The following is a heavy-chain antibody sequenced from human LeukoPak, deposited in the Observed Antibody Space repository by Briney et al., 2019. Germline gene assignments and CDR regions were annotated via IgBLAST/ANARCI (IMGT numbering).Heavy chain of an antibody. CDR1: GYSFNNYW. CDR3: ARLQGGFPVPPYYYDSSGYFFDY. J-gene: IGHJ4*02. Sequence: GKSLKISCKGSGYSFNNYWIAWVRQMPGKGLEWMGIIYPGDSDPRYSPSFQGQVTISADKSISTAYLQWSSLKASDTAMYYCARLQGGFPVPPYYYDSSGYFFDYWGQGTLVTVSS. CDR2: IYPGDSDP. V-gene: IGHV5-51*01. D-gene: IGHD3-22*01.